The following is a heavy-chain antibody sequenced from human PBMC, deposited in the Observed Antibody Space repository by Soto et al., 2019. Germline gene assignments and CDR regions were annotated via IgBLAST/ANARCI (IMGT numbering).Heavy chain of an antibody. D-gene: IGHD4-17*01. CDR1: GYTFTNYD. Sequence: QVQLVQSGAEVKKLGASVKVSCKASGYTFTNYDINWVRQATGQGLEWMGWMNPNSGNTGHAQKFQGRVTMTRNTSISTAYMELSSLRSDDTAVYYCARGRSSYGDYVNWYFDLWGRGTLVTVSS. J-gene: IGHJ2*01. CDR3: ARGRSSYGDYVNWYFDL. CDR2: MNPNSGNT. V-gene: IGHV1-8*01.